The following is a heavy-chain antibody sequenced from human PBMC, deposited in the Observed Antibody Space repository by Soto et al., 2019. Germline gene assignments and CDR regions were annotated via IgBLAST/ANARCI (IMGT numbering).Heavy chain of an antibody. CDR3: AKFSGVYDFAIVLRNDY. CDR2: ISGSGGST. CDR1: GFTFSSYA. V-gene: IGHV3-23*01. J-gene: IGHJ4*02. Sequence: GGSLRLSCAASGFTFSSYAMSWVRQAPGKGLEWVSAISGSGGSTYYADSVKGRFTISRDNSKNTLYLQMNSLRAEDTAVYYCAKFSGVYDFAIVLRNDYWGQGTLVTVSS. D-gene: IGHD5-12*01.